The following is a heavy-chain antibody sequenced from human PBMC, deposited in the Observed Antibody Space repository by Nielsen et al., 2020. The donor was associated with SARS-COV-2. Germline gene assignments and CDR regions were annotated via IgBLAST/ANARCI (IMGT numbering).Heavy chain of an antibody. J-gene: IGHJ6*02. CDR3: ARNGYDSSGYYIYYYGMDV. CDR2: IYYSGST. D-gene: IGHD3-22*01. Sequence: GSLRLSCTVSDGSISSYYWSWIRQPPGKGLEWIGYIYYSGSTNYNPSLKSRVTISVGTSKNQFSLKLSSVTAADTAVYYCARNGYDSSGYYIYYYGMDVWGQGTTVTVSS. CDR1: DGSISSYY. V-gene: IGHV4-59*01.